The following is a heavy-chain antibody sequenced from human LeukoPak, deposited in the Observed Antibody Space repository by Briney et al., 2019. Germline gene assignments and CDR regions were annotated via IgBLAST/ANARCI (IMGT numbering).Heavy chain of an antibody. V-gene: IGHV3-74*01. CDR3: ARRMTTVTEGNWFDP. D-gene: IGHD4-17*01. CDR1: GFTFSSYW. Sequence: GGSQRLSCAASGFTFSSYWMHWVRQAPGKGLVWVSRINSDGSSTSYADSVKGRFTISRDNAKNTLYLQMNSLRAEDTAVYYCARRMTTVTEGNWFDPWGQGTLVTVSS. J-gene: IGHJ5*02. CDR2: INSDGSST.